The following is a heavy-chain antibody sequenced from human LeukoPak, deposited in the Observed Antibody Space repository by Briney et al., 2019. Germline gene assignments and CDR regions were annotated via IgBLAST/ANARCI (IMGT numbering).Heavy chain of an antibody. CDR3: ARDGKESDYLAFDI. Sequence: SETLSLTCTVSGGSISSYYWSRIRQTPGKGLEWIGYIHYSGRTNYNPSLKSRVTISVDTSKNQFSLRLSSVTAADTAVYYCARDGKESDYLAFDIWGQGTTVTVSS. CDR2: IHYSGRT. CDR1: GGSISSYY. V-gene: IGHV4-59*01. D-gene: IGHD3-22*01. J-gene: IGHJ3*02.